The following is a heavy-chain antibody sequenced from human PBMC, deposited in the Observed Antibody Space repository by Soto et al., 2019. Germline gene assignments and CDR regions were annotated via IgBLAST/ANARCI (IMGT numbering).Heavy chain of an antibody. CDR3: ARVDCSSTSCYGKYYYYGMDV. D-gene: IGHD2-2*01. Sequence: QVQLVQSGAEVKQPGSSVKVSCKASGGTFSSYAISWVRQAPGQGLEWMGGIIPIFGTANYAQKFQGRVTITADESTSTAYMELSSLRSEDTAVYYCARVDCSSTSCYGKYYYYGMDVWGQGTTVTVSS. V-gene: IGHV1-69*01. CDR1: GGTFSSYA. CDR2: IIPIFGTA. J-gene: IGHJ6*02.